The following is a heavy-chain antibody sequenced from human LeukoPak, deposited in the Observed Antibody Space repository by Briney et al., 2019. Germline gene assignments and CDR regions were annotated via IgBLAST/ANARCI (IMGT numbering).Heavy chain of an antibody. V-gene: IGHV3-23*01. Sequence: GGSLRLSCAASGFTFSSYAMSWVRQAPGKGLEWVSVISGSGGSTYYADSAKGRFTISRDNSKNTLYLQMNSLRAEDTAVYYCATNPPYDSSGYRYYYYYMYVWAKGTTVTVSS. CDR1: GFTFSSYA. D-gene: IGHD3-22*01. CDR2: ISGSGGST. J-gene: IGHJ6*03. CDR3: ATNPPYDSSGYRYYYYYMYV.